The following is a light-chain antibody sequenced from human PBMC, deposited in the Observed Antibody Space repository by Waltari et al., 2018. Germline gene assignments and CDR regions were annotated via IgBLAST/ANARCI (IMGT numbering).Light chain of an antibody. CDR3: MQSIQFPLT. Sequence: DVVMTQTPLALSVTPGQPASISRTSSQSLLHRHGKAHLYWYLQKPGQPPQLLIYEVSNRFSGVPDRFSGSGSGTDFTLKISRVEAEDVGLYYCMQSIQFPLTFGGGTKVEIK. CDR2: EVS. J-gene: IGKJ4*01. V-gene: IGKV2D-29*01. CDR1: QSLLHRHGKAH.